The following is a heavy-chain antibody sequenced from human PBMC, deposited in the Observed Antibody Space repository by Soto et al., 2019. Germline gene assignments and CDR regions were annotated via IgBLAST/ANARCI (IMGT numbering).Heavy chain of an antibody. D-gene: IGHD3-22*01. Sequence: GGSLRLSCGASGFTFSEYWMHWVRQAPGKGLVWVSRIHSDGSTTNYADPVKGRFTISRDNAKNTLFLQMNSLRAEDTAVYYCARENSRSYHFDYWGQGILVTVSS. V-gene: IGHV3-74*01. CDR1: GFTFSEYW. CDR2: IHSDGSTT. J-gene: IGHJ4*02. CDR3: ARENSRSYHFDY.